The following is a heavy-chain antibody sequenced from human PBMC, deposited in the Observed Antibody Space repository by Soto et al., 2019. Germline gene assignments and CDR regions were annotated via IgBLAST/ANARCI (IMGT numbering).Heavy chain of an antibody. Sequence: PSETLSLTCAVSGGSISSGGYSWSWIRQPPGKGLEWIGYIYHSGSTYYNPSLKSRVTISVDRSKNQFSLKLSSVTAADTAVYYCAGSYEPYYCYGMDVWGQGTTVTVS. V-gene: IGHV4-30-2*01. J-gene: IGHJ6*02. D-gene: IGHD5-12*01. CDR1: GGSISSGGYS. CDR3: AGSYEPYYCYGMDV. CDR2: IYHSGST.